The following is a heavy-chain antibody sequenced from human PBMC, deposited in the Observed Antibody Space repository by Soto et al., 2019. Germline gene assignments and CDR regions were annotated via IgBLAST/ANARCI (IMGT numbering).Heavy chain of an antibody. J-gene: IGHJ5*02. CDR3: ARDPHEYWTSYWFDP. Sequence: ASVKVSCKASGYNFNIYGINCVRQAPGQGLELMGWISAYDGKTTYAEKFQGRVTMTTDASTSTAYMELRSLRSDDTAVYYCARDPHEYWTSYWFDPWGQGTLVTV. D-gene: IGHD3-3*01. CDR2: ISAYDGKT. V-gene: IGHV1-18*01. CDR1: GYNFNIYG.